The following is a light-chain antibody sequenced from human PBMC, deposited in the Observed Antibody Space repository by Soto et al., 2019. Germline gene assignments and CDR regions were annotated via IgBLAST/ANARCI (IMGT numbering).Light chain of an antibody. Sequence: DIQITQSPSTLSASVGDIVTITGRASQSISSWLAWYQQKPGKAPKLLIYKASTLKSGVPSRFSGSGSGTEFTLTISSLQPDDFATYYCQHYNSYSEAFGQGTKVDIK. CDR1: QSISSW. CDR3: QHYNSYSEA. V-gene: IGKV1-5*03. J-gene: IGKJ1*01. CDR2: KAS.